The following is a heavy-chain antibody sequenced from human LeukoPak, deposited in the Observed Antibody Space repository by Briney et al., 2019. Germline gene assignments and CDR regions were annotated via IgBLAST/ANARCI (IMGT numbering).Heavy chain of an antibody. CDR3: ARENSGSYREFDY. Sequence: NPSGTLSLTCTVSGGSISSYYWSWIRQPAGKGLEWIGRIYTSGSTNYNASLKSRVSMSVDTSKNQFSLKLSSVTAADTAVFYCARENSGSYREFDYWGQGTLVTVSS. CDR1: GGSISSYY. D-gene: IGHD1-26*01. V-gene: IGHV4-4*07. CDR2: IYTSGST. J-gene: IGHJ4*02.